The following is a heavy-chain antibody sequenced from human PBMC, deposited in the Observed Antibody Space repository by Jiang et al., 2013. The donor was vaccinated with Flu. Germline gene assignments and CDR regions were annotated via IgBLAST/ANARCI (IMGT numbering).Heavy chain of an antibody. V-gene: IGHV4-39*07. CDR1: GDSISSSNYY. CDR3: SRLQSRGVRGIDY. CDR2: IYNSGRT. J-gene: IGHJ4*02. Sequence: PGLVKPSETLSLACTVSGDSISSSNYYWGWIRQPPGKGLEWIGTIYNSGRTFYNPSLKSRLTISVDTANNQFSLKLTSVSAADTAVYYCSRLQSRGVRGIDYWGQGTLVTVSS. D-gene: IGHD3-10*01.